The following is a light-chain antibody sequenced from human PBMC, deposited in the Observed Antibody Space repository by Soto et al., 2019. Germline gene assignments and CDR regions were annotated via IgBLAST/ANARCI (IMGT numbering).Light chain of an antibody. CDR3: CSYAGNNILV. V-gene: IGLV2-11*01. Sequence: QSVLTQPRSVSGSPGQSLTISCTGASRDVGSYNYVSWYQQYPGKAPKVLIYDVNQRPSGVPDRFSGSKSGNTASLSISGLQAADEADYYCCSYAGNNILVCGGGTKLTVL. J-gene: IGLJ2*01. CDR2: DVN. CDR1: SRDVGSYNY.